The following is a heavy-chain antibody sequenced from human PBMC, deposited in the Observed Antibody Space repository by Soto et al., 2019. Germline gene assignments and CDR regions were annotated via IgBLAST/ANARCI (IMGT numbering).Heavy chain of an antibody. CDR1: GYSISSGYY. CDR2: IYHSGSI. J-gene: IGHJ5*02. V-gene: IGHV4-38-2*01. D-gene: IGHD2-15*01. CDR3: AKCKGNTRLHCFDP. Sequence: SETLSLTCAVSGYSISSGYYWGWIRQTPGQGLEWIGSIYHSGSIYYNPSLKRRVPISVDTSKSSCSQKLRCAPAAETPVYCCAKCKGNTRLHCFDPQGQGTLFTISS.